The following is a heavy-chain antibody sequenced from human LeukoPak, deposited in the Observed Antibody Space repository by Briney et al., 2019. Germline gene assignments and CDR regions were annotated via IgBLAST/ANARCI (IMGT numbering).Heavy chain of an antibody. CDR1: GYTFTSYD. CDR3: ARALSWTTESYYYMDV. D-gene: IGHD3/OR15-3a*01. J-gene: IGHJ6*03. CDR2: MNPNSGNT. V-gene: IGHV1-8*01. Sequence: ASVKVSCKASGYTFTSYDVNWVRQATGQGLEWLGWMNPNSGNTGYAQNFQGRVTMTMNTSITTAYMELGSLRSEDTAVYYCARALSWTTESYYYMDVWGKGTTVTVSS.